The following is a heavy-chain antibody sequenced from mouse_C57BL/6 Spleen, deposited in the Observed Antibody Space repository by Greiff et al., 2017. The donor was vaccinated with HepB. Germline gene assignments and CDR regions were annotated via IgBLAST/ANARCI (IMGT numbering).Heavy chain of an antibody. CDR2: IYPGDGDT. CDR1: GYAFSSSW. J-gene: IGHJ4*01. Sequence: VQLQQSGPELVKPGASVKISCKASGYAFSSSWMNWVKQRPGKGLEWIGRIYPGDGDTNYNGKFKGKATLTADKSSSTAYMQLSSLTSEDSAVYFCARLGVTTEGRVYYAMDYWGQGTSVTVSS. CDR3: ARLGVTTEGRVYYAMDY. V-gene: IGHV1-82*01. D-gene: IGHD2-2*01.